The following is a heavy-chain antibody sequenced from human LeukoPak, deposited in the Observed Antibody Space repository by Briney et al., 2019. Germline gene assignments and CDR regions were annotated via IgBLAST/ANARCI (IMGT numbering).Heavy chain of an antibody. J-gene: IGHJ4*02. D-gene: IGHD1-26*01. CDR2: IYYSGIT. Sequence: SETLSLTCTVSGGSISSYYWSWIRQHPEKGLEWIGYIYYSGITYYNPSLKSRVTISIDTSKNQFYLKLSSVTAADTAVYYCARVRGGTYVRYWGQGTLVTVSS. CDR3: ARVRGGTYVRY. CDR1: GGSISSYY. V-gene: IGHV4-59*06.